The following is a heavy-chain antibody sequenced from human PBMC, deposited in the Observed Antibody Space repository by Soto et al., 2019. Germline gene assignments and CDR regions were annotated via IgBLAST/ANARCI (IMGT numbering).Heavy chain of an antibody. V-gene: IGHV1-69*13. CDR2: IIPIFGTT. Sequence: GASVKVSCKASGGTFSNYAITWVRQAPGQGLEWVGRIIPIFGTTNVAQKFQGRVTITADESTTTAYMELSGLRSDDTAVYYCAKDGGADGYFGNWLAPWGQGTLVTVSS. CDR3: AKDGGADGYFGNWLAP. CDR1: GGTFSNYA. D-gene: IGHD5-12*01. J-gene: IGHJ5*02.